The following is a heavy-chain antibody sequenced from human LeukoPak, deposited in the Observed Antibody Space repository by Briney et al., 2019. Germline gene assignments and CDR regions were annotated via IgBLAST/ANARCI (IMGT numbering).Heavy chain of an antibody. CDR1: GYTFTSYG. Sequence: ASVKVSCKASGYTFTSYGISWVRQAPGQGLEWMGWISAYNGNTNYAQKLQGRVTMTTDTSTSTVYMELSSLRSEDTAVYYCARDGRFLEWLEEVVRGYYMDVWGKGTTVTVSS. V-gene: IGHV1-18*01. J-gene: IGHJ6*03. CDR2: ISAYNGNT. CDR3: ARDGRFLEWLEEVVRGYYMDV. D-gene: IGHD3-3*01.